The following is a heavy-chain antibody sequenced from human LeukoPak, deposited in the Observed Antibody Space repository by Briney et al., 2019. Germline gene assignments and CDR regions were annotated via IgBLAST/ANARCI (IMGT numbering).Heavy chain of an antibody. Sequence: GESLKISCKGSGYSFTSYWIGWVRQMPGKGLEWMGIIYPGDSDTRYSPSFQGQVTISADKSISTAYPQWSSLKASDTAMYYCATLWGGSGSYHTTPHAFDIWGQGTMVTVSS. CDR2: IYPGDSDT. V-gene: IGHV5-51*01. J-gene: IGHJ3*02. CDR1: GYSFTSYW. D-gene: IGHD3-10*01. CDR3: ATLWGGSGSYHTTPHAFDI.